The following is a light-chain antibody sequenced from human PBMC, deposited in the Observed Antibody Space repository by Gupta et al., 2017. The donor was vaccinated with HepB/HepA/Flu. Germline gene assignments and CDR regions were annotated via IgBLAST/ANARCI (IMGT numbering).Light chain of an antibody. CDR1: QNITSY. CDR3: QQIYNIPVT. V-gene: IGKV1-39*01. CDR2: VAS. J-gene: IGKJ3*01. Sequence: DIQMTKPSSSLSASMGDKVTITCRSSQNITSYLNWYQQKTGKAPKLLIYVASILQGGVPSRFSGSGSGTDVTLTISSLQREDVATYYCQQIYNIPVTFGPGTKVDIK.